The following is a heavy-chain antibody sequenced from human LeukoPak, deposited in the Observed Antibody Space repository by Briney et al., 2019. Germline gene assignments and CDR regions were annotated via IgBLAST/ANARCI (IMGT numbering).Heavy chain of an antibody. CDR2: MNPNSGNT. D-gene: IGHD1-26*01. CDR1: GYTFTSYD. Sequence: WASVKVSCKASGYTFTSYDINWVRQATGQGLEWMGWMNPNSGNTGYAQKFQGRVTMTRNTSISTAYMELSSLRSEDTAVYYCARGTSGSSPYYYYYMDVWGKGTTVTISS. J-gene: IGHJ6*03. V-gene: IGHV1-8*01. CDR3: ARGTSGSSPYYYYYMDV.